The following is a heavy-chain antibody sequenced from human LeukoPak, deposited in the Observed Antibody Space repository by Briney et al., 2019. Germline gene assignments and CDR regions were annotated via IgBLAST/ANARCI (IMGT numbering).Heavy chain of an antibody. Sequence: GESLKISCAASGFTFSSDSMTWVRQAPGKGLEWVSTINNNGVSTFYADPVRGRFTISRDNSKNTLYLHMNSLSAEDTAVYYCAKDSFSSRWGQGTLVTVSS. CDR2: INNNGVST. CDR3: AKDSFSSR. J-gene: IGHJ4*02. D-gene: IGHD2-2*01. V-gene: IGHV3-23*01. CDR1: GFTFSSDS.